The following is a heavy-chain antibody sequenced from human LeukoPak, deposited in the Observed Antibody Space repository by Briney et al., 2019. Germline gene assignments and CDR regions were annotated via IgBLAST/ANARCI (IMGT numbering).Heavy chain of an antibody. CDR3: ARGSYNWNDGGYHFDY. J-gene: IGHJ4*02. CDR1: GYTFTGYY. CDR2: INPNSGGT. V-gene: IGHV1-2*02. D-gene: IGHD1-1*01. Sequence: GASVKVSCKASGYTFTGYYMHWVRQAPGQGLEWMGGINPNSGGTNYAQKFQGRVTMTRDTSISTAYMELSRLRSDDTAVYYCARGSYNWNDGGYHFDYWGQGTLVTVSS.